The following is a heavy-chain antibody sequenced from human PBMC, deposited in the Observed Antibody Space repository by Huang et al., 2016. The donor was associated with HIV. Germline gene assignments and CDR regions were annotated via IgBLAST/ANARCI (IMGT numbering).Heavy chain of an antibody. J-gene: IGHJ4*02. CDR3: AMGYGPFDF. Sequence: EVHLVESGGGLVQPGGSLRLSCAASGFTFSSYSMNWVRQTPGKGLGWVADIRSTGSAKCYADSVKDRFTISRDKANNSLYLQMNGLRAEDAGVYFCAMGYGPFDFWGQGTLVTVSS. CDR2: IRSTGSAK. CDR1: GFTFSSYS. D-gene: IGHD5-18*01. V-gene: IGHV3-48*01.